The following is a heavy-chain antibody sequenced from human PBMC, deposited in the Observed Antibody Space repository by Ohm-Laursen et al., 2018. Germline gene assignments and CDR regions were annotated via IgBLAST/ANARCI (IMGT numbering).Heavy chain of an antibody. Sequence: GSSVKVSCKASGFTFTSSAMQWVRQARGQRLEWIGWIVVGSGNTNYAQKFQERVTITRDTSTSTVYMELSSLRSEDTAVYYCARVGKSGIAAAMWGQGTLVTVSS. CDR2: IVVGSGNT. D-gene: IGHD6-13*01. CDR1: GFTFTSSA. J-gene: IGHJ4*02. CDR3: ARVGKSGIAAAM. V-gene: IGHV1-58*02.